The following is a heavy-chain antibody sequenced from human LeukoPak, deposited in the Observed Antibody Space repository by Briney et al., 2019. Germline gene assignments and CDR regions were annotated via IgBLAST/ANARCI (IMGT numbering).Heavy chain of an antibody. CDR1: GGSISSYY. V-gene: IGHV4-59*01. CDR2: IYYSGST. CDR3: ARDCSSTSCSNGYYYYGMDV. Sequence: SETLSLTCTVSGGSISSYYWSWIRQPPGKGLEWIGYIYYSGSTNYNPSLKRRVTISVDTSKNQFSLKLSSVTAADTAVYYCARDCSSTSCSNGYYYYGMDVWGQGTTVTVSS. J-gene: IGHJ6*02. D-gene: IGHD2-2*01.